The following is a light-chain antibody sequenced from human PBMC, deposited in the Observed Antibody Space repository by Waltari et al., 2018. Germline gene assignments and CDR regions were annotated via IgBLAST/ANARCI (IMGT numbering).Light chain of an antibody. CDR3: SSDAGANKLI. CDR2: DVD. Sequence: QSALTQPPSASGSPGQTVIISCTGTSSDIGAYKYVSWYQQITGRAPALIIYDVDRRPPGVPYRFSGAKSGNTASLTVSGLQTEDEGDYYCSSDAGANKLIFGGVTKLTVL. CDR1: SSDIGAYKY. V-gene: IGLV2-8*01. J-gene: IGLJ2*01.